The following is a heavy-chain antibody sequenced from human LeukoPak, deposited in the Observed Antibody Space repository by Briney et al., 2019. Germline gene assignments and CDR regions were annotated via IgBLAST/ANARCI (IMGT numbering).Heavy chain of an antibody. D-gene: IGHD5-18*01. V-gene: IGHV1-46*01. Sequence: ASVKVSCTASGYTCTSYYMHWVRQAPAQGLEWMGIINPSGGSTSYAQKFQGRVTMTRDTSTSTVYMELSSLRSEDTAVYYCAREVVDTAMSDAFDIWGQGTMVTVSS. CDR1: GYTCTSYY. CDR3: AREVVDTAMSDAFDI. CDR2: INPSGGST. J-gene: IGHJ3*02.